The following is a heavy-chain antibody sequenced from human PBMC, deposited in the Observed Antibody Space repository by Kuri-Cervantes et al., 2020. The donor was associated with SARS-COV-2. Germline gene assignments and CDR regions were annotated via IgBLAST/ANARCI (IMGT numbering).Heavy chain of an antibody. CDR3: TRMSTQYYDFWSGGCRDFDY. V-gene: IGHV3-49*03. J-gene: IGHJ4*02. CDR1: GFSFRDFG. CDR2: IKSKAYGETA. Sequence: GGSLRLSCTTSGFSFRDFGVTWFRQAPGKGLEWVGFIKSKAYGETAEYAASVKGRFTISRDDSKTIAYLQMNSLKTEDTAVYYCTRMSTQYYDFWSGGCRDFDYWGQGTLVTVSS. D-gene: IGHD3-3*01.